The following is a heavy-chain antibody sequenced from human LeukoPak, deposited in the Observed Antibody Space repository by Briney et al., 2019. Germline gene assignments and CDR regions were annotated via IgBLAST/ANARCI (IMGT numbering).Heavy chain of an antibody. V-gene: IGHV1-18*01. CDR1: GYSFTSYG. CDR3: AGGGYCSGGSCYSDAFDI. J-gene: IGHJ3*02. Sequence: ASVKVSCKAYGYSFTSYGVNWVRQAPGQGLEWVGWIYPHNGRTNYAQKFQGRVTMTTDTSTSTAYMELRSLRSDDTAVYYCAGGGYCSGGSCYSDAFDIWGQGTMVTVSS. D-gene: IGHD2-15*01. CDR2: IYPHNGRT.